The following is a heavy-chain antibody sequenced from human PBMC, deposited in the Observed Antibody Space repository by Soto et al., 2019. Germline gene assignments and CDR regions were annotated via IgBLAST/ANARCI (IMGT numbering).Heavy chain of an antibody. Sequence: PGGSLRLSCAASGVTFSSYAMSWVRQAPGKGLEWVSAISGSGGSTYYADSVKGRFTISRDNSKNTLYLQMNSLRAEDTAVYYCAKGLVAAAGGPVDYWGQGTLVTVSS. CDR1: GVTFSSYA. J-gene: IGHJ4*02. CDR2: ISGSGGST. D-gene: IGHD6-13*01. CDR3: AKGLVAAAGGPVDY. V-gene: IGHV3-23*01.